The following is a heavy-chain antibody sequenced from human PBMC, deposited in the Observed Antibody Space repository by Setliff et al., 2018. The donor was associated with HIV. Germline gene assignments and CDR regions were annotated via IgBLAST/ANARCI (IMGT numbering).Heavy chain of an antibody. V-gene: IGHV4-34*01. D-gene: IGHD2-15*01. Sequence: SETLSLTLQETFSGFYWTWIRHPPGKGLEWIGEIKHGGNANYSPSLKSRVTISVDGSTNQFSLKLGSVTAADAAVYYCARGAYCGGASCSLTRFDPWGQGTLVTVSS. CDR3: ARGAYCGGASCSLTRFDP. CDR2: IKHGGNA. J-gene: IGHJ5*02. CDR1: ETFSGFY.